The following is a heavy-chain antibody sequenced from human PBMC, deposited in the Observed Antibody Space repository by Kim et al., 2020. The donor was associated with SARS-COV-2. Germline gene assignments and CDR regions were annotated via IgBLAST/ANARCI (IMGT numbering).Heavy chain of an antibody. Sequence: SGDPQSNPSLKNRVTISLDTSKNQFSLKLNSVTAADTAVYYCARTARHLDYWGQGTLVTVSS. CDR2: SGDP. J-gene: IGHJ4*02. D-gene: IGHD6-25*01. CDR3: ARTARHLDY. V-gene: IGHV4-34*13.